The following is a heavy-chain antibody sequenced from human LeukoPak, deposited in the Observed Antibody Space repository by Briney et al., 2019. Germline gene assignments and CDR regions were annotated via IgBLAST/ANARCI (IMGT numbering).Heavy chain of an antibody. D-gene: IGHD2-2*01. Sequence: GGSLRLSCAASGFTFSSYAMSWVRQAPGKGLEWVSAISGSGGSTYYADSVKGRFTISRDNSKDTLYLQMNSLRAEDTAVFYFAKRNSRYQLEYRGQGTLVTVSS. CDR1: GFTFSSYA. J-gene: IGHJ4*02. CDR2: ISGSGGST. V-gene: IGHV3-23*01. CDR3: AKRNSRYQLEY.